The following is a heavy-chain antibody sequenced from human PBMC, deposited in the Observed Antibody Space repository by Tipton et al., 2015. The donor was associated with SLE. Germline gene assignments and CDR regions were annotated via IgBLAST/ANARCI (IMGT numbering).Heavy chain of an antibody. CDR1: GFTFSSCG. J-gene: IGHJ4*02. CDR2: ISYDGSNK. Sequence: QLVQSGGGVVQPGRSLRLSCAASGFTFSSCGMHWVRQAPGKGLEWMAVISYDGSNKYYADSVKGRFTISRDNSKNTLYLQMNSLRAEDTAVYYCAKDGPRIAAAGGRVGYWGQGTLVTVSS. D-gene: IGHD6-13*01. V-gene: IGHV3-30-3*01. CDR3: AKDGPRIAAAGGRVGY.